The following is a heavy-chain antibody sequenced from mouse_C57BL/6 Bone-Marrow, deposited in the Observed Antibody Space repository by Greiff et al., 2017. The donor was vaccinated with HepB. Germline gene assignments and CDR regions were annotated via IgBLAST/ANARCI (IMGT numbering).Heavy chain of an antibody. CDR1: GYTFTSYW. CDR2: IHPNSGST. D-gene: IGHD2-4*01. Sequence: QVQLQQPGAELVKPGASGKLSCKAAGYTFTSYWMHWVKQRPGQGLEWIGMIHPNSGSTNYNEKFKSKATLTVDKSSSTAYRQLSSLTSEDSAVNYCARRFLYYDPDWGFASWGQGTLVTVSA. CDR3: ARRFLYYDPDWGFAS. J-gene: IGHJ3*01. V-gene: IGHV1-64*01.